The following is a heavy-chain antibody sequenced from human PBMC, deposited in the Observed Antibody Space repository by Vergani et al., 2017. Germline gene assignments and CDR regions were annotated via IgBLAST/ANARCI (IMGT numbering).Heavy chain of an antibody. CDR1: GFDFSSYI. CDR2: ISGSGVSA. Sequence: QLVESGGGWVQPGGSLRLSCVVSGFDFSSYIMNWVRQAPGKGLEWVSGISGSGVSAYYTDSVKGRFTISRDNSKNMLFLQMNNLRTEDTAIYYCAKQYFVSGNYLFDYWGKGTLVTVSS. CDR3: AKQYFVSGNYLFDY. D-gene: IGHD3-10*01. J-gene: IGHJ4*02. V-gene: IGHV3-23*04.